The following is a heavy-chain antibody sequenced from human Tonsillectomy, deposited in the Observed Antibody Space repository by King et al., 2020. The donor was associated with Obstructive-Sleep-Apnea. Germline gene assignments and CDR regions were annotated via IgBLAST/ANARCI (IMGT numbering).Heavy chain of an antibody. Sequence: VQLVESGGGLVQPGRSLRLSCAASGFTFDDYAMHWVRQAPGKGLAWVSGISWNSGSIVYADSVKGRFTISRGNAKNSLYLQVNSLSSEDTALYYCAKARGSGYDNIDYWGQGTLVTVSS. CDR1: GFTFDDYA. D-gene: IGHD5-12*01. CDR3: AKARGSGYDNIDY. J-gene: IGHJ4*02. CDR2: ISWNSGSI. V-gene: IGHV3-9*01.